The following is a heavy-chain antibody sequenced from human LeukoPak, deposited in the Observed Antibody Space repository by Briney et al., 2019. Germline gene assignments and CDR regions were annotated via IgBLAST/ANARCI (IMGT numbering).Heavy chain of an antibody. CDR1: GGTFSSYA. Sequence: SVKVSCKASGGTFSSYAISWVRQAPGQGLEWMGGIIPIFGTANYAQKFQGRVTITADRSTSTAYMELSSLRSGDTAIYYCARGTTTRPYYGMDVWGKGTTVTVSS. V-gene: IGHV1-69*06. J-gene: IGHJ6*04. CDR2: IIPIFGTA. D-gene: IGHD1-14*01. CDR3: ARGTTTRPYYGMDV.